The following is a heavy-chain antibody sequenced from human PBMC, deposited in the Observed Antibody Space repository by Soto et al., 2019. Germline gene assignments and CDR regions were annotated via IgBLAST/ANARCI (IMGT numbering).Heavy chain of an antibody. Sequence: QVQLVESGGGVVQPGRSLRLSCAASGFTFSIHTMHWVRQAPGKGLEWVAAISDDGGKTYYADSVKGRFTISRDNSKNTLYLQMNSLITEDTAVHYCAREVYYDFWSGFNTHPYYFDDWGQGTLVTVSS. D-gene: IGHD3-3*01. V-gene: IGHV3-30-3*01. J-gene: IGHJ4*02. CDR1: GFTFSIHT. CDR3: AREVYYDFWSGFNTHPYYFDD. CDR2: ISDDGGKT.